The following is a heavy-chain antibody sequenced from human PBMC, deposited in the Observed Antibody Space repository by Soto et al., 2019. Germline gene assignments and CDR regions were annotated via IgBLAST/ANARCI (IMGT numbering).Heavy chain of an antibody. Sequence: GGSLRLSCAASGFTVSSNYMSWVRQAPGKGLEWVSVIYSGGSTYYADSVKGRFTISRDNSKNTLYLQMNSLRAEDTAVYYCATPTGDCSGGSCYLGSDYRGQGTLVTVS. D-gene: IGHD2-15*01. J-gene: IGHJ4*02. CDR2: IYSGGST. CDR3: ATPTGDCSGGSCYLGSDY. CDR1: GFTVSSNY. V-gene: IGHV3-66*01.